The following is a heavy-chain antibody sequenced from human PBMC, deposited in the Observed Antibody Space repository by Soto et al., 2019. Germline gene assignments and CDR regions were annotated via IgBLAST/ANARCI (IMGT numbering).Heavy chain of an antibody. V-gene: IGHV4-59*01. CDR1: GSSISSYY. D-gene: IGHD3-3*01. CDR3: ARTYDFWSGYWAYYFDY. Sequence: SETLSLTCTVSGSSISSYYWSWIRQPPGKGLEWIGYIYYSGSTNYNPPLKSRVTISVDTSKNQFSLKLSSVTAADTAVYYCARTYDFWSGYWAYYFDYWGQGTLVTVSS. CDR2: IYYSGST. J-gene: IGHJ4*02.